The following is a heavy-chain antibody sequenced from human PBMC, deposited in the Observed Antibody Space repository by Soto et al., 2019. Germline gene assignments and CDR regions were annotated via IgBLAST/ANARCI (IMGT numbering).Heavy chain of an antibody. CDR3: AHTDDYHYYYYVMEG. CDR2: IYWNDDK. D-gene: IGHD1-1*01. Sequence: GPTLVNTTDTLTMPCTLALFSVIDRVLVGCCIRHPPGKALEWLALIYWNDDKRYSPSLKSRLTITKDTSKNQVVLTMTNMDPVDTATEDGAHTDDYHYYYYVMEGWGPGTTLTVS. CDR1: LFSVIDRVLV. V-gene: IGHV2-5*01. J-gene: IGHJ6*02.